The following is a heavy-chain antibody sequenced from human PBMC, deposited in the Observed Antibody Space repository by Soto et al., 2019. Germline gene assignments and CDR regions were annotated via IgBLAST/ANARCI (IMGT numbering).Heavy chain of an antibody. V-gene: IGHV4-61*01. CDR1: GGSVNGGPYY. J-gene: IGHJ6*02. D-gene: IGHD6-6*01. Sequence: QLQESGPGLVRPSETLSLTCSVSGGSVNGGPYYWSWIRQPPGKGLEYIGYVHHSGSTNYSPSLNRRLTISIDTSQHPVSLRLTYATAADTAVYYCARGRPRSAARLTPSAKYGLDVWGQGTTVVVSS. CDR2: VHHSGST. CDR3: ARGRPRSAARLTPSAKYGLDV.